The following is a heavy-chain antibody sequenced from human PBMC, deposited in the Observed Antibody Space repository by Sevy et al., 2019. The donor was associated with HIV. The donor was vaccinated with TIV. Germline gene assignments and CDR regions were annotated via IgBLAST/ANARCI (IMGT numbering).Heavy chain of an antibody. V-gene: IGHV1-18*01. J-gene: IGHJ5*02. Sequence: ASVKVSCKASGYTFDSYGISWVRQAPGQGLEWMGWIGAYNGNIKYAQNIQDRVTMTTDASTSTAYMELRSLRSDDTAVYFCARISTVRGKSNWFDPWGQGTLVTVSS. CDR1: GYTFDSYG. CDR3: ARISTVRGKSNWFDP. CDR2: IGAYNGNI. D-gene: IGHD3-10*01.